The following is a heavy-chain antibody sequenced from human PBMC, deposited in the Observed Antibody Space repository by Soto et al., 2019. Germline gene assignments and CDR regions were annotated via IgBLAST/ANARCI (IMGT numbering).Heavy chain of an antibody. Sequence: SEIQSLTCTVSGGSISSRGYYWSLIRQHPGKGLEWSGYIYYSGSTYYNPSLKSRVTISVDTSKNQFSLKLSSVTAADTAVYYCARTRCTNGVCYTSGYYSGMDVWGQGTTVTVSS. CDR1: GGSISSRGYY. V-gene: IGHV4-31*03. J-gene: IGHJ6*02. D-gene: IGHD2-8*01. CDR2: IYYSGST. CDR3: ARTRCTNGVCYTSGYYSGMDV.